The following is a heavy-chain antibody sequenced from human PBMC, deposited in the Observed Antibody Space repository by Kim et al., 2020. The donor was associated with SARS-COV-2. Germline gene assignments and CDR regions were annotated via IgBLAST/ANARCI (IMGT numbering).Heavy chain of an antibody. CDR3: ASRNRKDAFDI. Sequence: SETLSLTCAVSGGPISSSNWWTWIRQAPGKGLEWIGDIYHSGTSNYSPSLKSRVTISVDKSMSQFSLRLTSLTAADTAVYFCASRNRKDAFDIWGRGTMVTVSS. J-gene: IGHJ3*02. V-gene: IGHV4-4*02. CDR2: IYHSGTS. CDR1: GGPISSSNW.